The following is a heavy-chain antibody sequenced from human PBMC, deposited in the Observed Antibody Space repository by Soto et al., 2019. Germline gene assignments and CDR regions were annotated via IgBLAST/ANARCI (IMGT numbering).Heavy chain of an antibody. CDR2: IYYSGST. D-gene: IGHD3-3*01. CDR3: AREYNFWSGTARFDP. CDR1: GYSISSGYY. Sequence: NPSETLSLTCVVSGYSISSGYYWGWIRQSPGKGLEWIGSIYYSGSTYYNPSLKSRVIISVDTSQNQFSLNLTSATAADTAVYYCAREYNFWSGTARFDPWGQGTLVTVSS. J-gene: IGHJ5*02. V-gene: IGHV4-38-2*02.